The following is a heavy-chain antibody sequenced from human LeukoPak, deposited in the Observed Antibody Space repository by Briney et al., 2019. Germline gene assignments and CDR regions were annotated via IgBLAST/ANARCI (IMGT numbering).Heavy chain of an antibody. CDR2: IYPGDSDT. Sequence: GESLKISCKGSGYSFTSYWLGWVREMRGRGLECMGIIYPGDSDTRYSPSFQGQVTISADKSISTAYLQWSSLKASDTAMYYCATSYSSSDYFDYWGQGTLVTVSS. D-gene: IGHD6-6*01. CDR1: GYSFTSYW. V-gene: IGHV5-51*01. CDR3: ATSYSSSDYFDY. J-gene: IGHJ4*02.